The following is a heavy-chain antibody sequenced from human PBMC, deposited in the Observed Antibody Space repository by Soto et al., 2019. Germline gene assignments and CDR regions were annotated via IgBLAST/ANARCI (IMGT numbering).Heavy chain of an antibody. CDR1: GGSISSSIYY. CDR3: ARLFEGMDV. V-gene: IGHV4-39*01. Sequence: XETLSLTCTVSGGSISSSIYYWGWIRQPPGKGLEWIGSIFYSGSTYYNPSLKSRVTISVDTSKNQFSLKLSSVTATDTAVFYCARLFEGMDVWGRGTAVTVSS. CDR2: IFYSGST. D-gene: IGHD3-9*01. J-gene: IGHJ6*02.